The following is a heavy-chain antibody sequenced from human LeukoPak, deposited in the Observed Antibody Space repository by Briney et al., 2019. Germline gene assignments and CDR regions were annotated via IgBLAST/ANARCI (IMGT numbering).Heavy chain of an antibody. CDR2: ISGSGGST. J-gene: IGHJ4*02. CDR3: AKDRGRSSTSPFDY. Sequence: PGGSLRLSCAASGFTFSSYAMSWARQAPGKGLEWVSAISGSGGSTYYADSVKGRFTISRDNSKNTLYLQMNSLRAEDTAVYYCAKDRGRSSTSPFDYWGQGTLVTVSS. CDR1: GFTFSSYA. D-gene: IGHD2-2*01. V-gene: IGHV3-23*01.